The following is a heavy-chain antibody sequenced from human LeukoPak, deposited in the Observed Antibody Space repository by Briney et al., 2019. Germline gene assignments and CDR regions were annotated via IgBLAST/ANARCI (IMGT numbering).Heavy chain of an antibody. CDR2: ISYDGSNK. V-gene: IGHV3-30*04. CDR3: ARPMYSGSSEPYFDY. J-gene: IGHJ4*02. Sequence: GGSLRLSCAASGFTFSSYAMHWVRQAPGKGLEWVAVISYDGSNKYYADSVKGRFTISRDNSKNTLYLQMNSLRAEDTAVYYCARPMYSGSSEPYFDYWGQGTLVTVSS. D-gene: IGHD1-26*01. CDR1: GFTFSSYA.